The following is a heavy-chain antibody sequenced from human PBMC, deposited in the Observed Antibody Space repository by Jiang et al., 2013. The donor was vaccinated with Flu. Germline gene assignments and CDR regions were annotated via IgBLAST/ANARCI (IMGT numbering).Heavy chain of an antibody. CDR3: AREWLVTSYFYYYGMDV. D-gene: IGHD6-19*01. Sequence: SGAEVKRPGASMKLSCKASGYTFTSYAMHWVRQAPGQRLEWMGWINAGNGNTKYSQKFQGRVTITRDTSASTAYMELSSLRSEDTAVYYCAREWLVTSYFYYYGMDVWGQGTTVTVSS. V-gene: IGHV1-3*01. J-gene: IGHJ6*02. CDR2: INAGNGNT. CDR1: GYTFTSYA.